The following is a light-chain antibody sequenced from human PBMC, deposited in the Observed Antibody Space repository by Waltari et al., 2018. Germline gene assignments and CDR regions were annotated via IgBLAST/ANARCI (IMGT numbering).Light chain of an antibody. CDR2: HAS. J-gene: IGKJ4*01. CDR3: QQYNEWPPLT. V-gene: IGKV3-15*01. Sequence: ETIMTQSPVTLSVSPGDTVTLSCRGSKSVSTNLAWHQQKPGQAPTLLIYHASTRATGIPARFSGSGSGTEFTLTVTRLQSEDIGTYYCQQYNEWPPLTFGGGTKVEIK. CDR1: KSVSTN.